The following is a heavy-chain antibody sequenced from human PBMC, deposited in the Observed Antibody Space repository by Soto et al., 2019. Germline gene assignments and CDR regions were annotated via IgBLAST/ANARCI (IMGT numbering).Heavy chain of an antibody. D-gene: IGHD3-16*02. Sequence: SVKVSCKASGGTFSSYAISWVRQAPGQGLEWMGGIIPIFGTANYAQKFQGRVTITADESTSTAYMELSSLRSEDTAVYYCARSGAGELSIDYWGQGTLVTVSS. CDR3: ARSGAGELSIDY. CDR1: GGTFSSYA. J-gene: IGHJ4*02. CDR2: IIPIFGTA. V-gene: IGHV1-69*13.